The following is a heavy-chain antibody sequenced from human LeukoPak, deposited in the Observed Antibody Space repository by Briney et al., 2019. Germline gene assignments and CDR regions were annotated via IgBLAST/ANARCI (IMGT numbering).Heavy chain of an antibody. CDR2: INHSGST. J-gene: IGHJ4*02. V-gene: IGHV4-34*01. CDR1: GGSFSGYY. D-gene: IGHD3-10*01. Sequence: SETLSLTCAVYGGSFSGYYWSWIRQPPGKGLEWIGEINHSGSTNYNPSLKSRVTISLDTSKNQSSLKLSSVTAADTAVYYCARRALAVELDYGGQGTLVTVSS. CDR3: ARRALAVELDY.